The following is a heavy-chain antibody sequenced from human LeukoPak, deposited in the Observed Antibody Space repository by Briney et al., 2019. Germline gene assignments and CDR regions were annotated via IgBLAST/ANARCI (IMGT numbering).Heavy chain of an antibody. Sequence: GASLQISCKGSGYSFTSHWIGWVRQLPGKGLEWMGIIYPGDSDTRYSPSFQGQVTISADKSTSSASLQWSSLKASDTAMYYCARHYYDSSGFTSFDYWGQGTLVTVSS. CDR2: IYPGDSDT. CDR1: GYSFTSHW. D-gene: IGHD3-22*01. J-gene: IGHJ4*02. V-gene: IGHV5-51*01. CDR3: ARHYYDSSGFTSFDY.